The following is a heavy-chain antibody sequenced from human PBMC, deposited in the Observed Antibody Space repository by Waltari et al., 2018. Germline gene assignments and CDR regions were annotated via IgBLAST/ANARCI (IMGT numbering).Heavy chain of an antibody. CDR2: IYYSWST. Sequence: QLQLQESGPGLVKPSETLSLTCTVSGGSISSSSYYWGWIRQPPGKGLEWIGSIYYSWSTYYNPSLKSRVTISVDTSKNQFSLKLSSVTAADTAVYYCARVVSSSWIWFDPWGQGTLVTVSS. D-gene: IGHD6-13*01. V-gene: IGHV4-39*07. J-gene: IGHJ5*02. CDR3: ARVVSSSWIWFDP. CDR1: GGSISSSSYY.